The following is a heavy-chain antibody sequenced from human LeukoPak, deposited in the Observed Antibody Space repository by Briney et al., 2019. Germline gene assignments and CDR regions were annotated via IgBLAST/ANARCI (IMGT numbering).Heavy chain of an antibody. CDR1: GFTFNSDA. CDR3: AKRAVAGTYYFDY. CDR2: ISASGASP. D-gene: IGHD6-19*01. V-gene: IGHV3-23*01. J-gene: IGHJ4*02. Sequence: GGSLTLSCAASGFTFNSDAMSWLRQAPGKGLELVSIISASGASPYYADSVKGRFTISRDNSKNTLYLQMNSLRAEDTAVYYCAKRAVAGTYYFDYWGQGTLVTVSS.